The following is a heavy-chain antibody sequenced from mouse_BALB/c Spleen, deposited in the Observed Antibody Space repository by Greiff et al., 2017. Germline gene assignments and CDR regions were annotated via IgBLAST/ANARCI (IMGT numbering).Heavy chain of an antibody. CDR1: GFSLTGYG. CDR2: IWGDGST. J-gene: IGHJ4*01. V-gene: IGHV2-6-7*01. CDR3: DRGYYFYAMDY. D-gene: IGHD1-1*01. Sequence: VQLQESGPGLVAPSQSLSITCTVSGFSLTGYGVNWVRQPPGKGLEWLGMIWGDGSTDYNSALKSRLSISKDNSKSQVFLKMNSLQTDDTDRYYCDRGYYFYAMDYWGQGTSVTVSS.